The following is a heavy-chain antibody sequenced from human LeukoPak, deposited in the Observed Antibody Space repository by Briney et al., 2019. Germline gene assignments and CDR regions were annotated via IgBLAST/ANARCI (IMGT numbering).Heavy chain of an antibody. Sequence: SETLSLTCTVSGGSISPLYWGWIRQAPGKGLEFIGYIYYSGSTNFNPSLKSRVTLSVDTSKSQISLKLTSVTAADAAVYYCARGGVAAKYYFDFWGQGTLVTVSS. J-gene: IGHJ4*02. CDR2: IYYSGST. CDR1: GGSISPLY. CDR3: ARGGVAAKYYFDF. V-gene: IGHV4-59*11. D-gene: IGHD3-10*01.